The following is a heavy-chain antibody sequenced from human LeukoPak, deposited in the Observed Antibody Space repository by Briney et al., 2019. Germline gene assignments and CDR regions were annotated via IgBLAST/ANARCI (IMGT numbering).Heavy chain of an antibody. D-gene: IGHD4-17*01. J-gene: IGHJ3*02. CDR2: ISAYNGNT. V-gene: IGHV1-18*01. CDR1: GYTFTSYG. Sequence: GRSLRLSCAASGYTFTSYGISWVRQAPGQGLEWMGWISAYNGNTNYAQKLQGRVTMTTDTSTSTAYMELRSLRSDDTAVYYCARVLDYGDSHFDIWGQGTMVTVSS. CDR3: ARVLDYGDSHFDI.